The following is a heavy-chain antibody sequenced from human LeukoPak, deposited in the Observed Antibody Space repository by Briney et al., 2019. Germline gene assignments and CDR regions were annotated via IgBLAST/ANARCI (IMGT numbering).Heavy chain of an antibody. V-gene: IGHV4-30-4*08. Sequence: KASETLSLTCTVSGGSISSGDYYWSWIRQPPGKGLEWIGYIYYSGSTYYNPSLKSRVTISVDTSKNQFSLKLSSVTAADTAVYYCARGGTMMYAFGIWGQGTMVTVSS. CDR1: GGSISSGDYY. D-gene: IGHD3-22*01. CDR2: IYYSGST. CDR3: ARGGTMMYAFGI. J-gene: IGHJ3*02.